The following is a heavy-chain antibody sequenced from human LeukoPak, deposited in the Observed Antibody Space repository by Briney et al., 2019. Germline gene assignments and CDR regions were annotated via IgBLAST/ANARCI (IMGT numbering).Heavy chain of an antibody. D-gene: IGHD6-13*01. CDR2: ISSSSSPI. J-gene: IGHJ6*03. CDR1: GLTFSRYS. V-gene: IGHV3-48*01. CDR3: ARDRASSWYETYYYYYYMDV. Sequence: HTGGSLRLSCAASGLTFSRYSMNWVRQAPGKGLEWISHISSSSSPIYYADSVKGRFTISRDNAKNSLYLQMNSLRAEDTAVYYCARDRASSWYETYYYYYYMDVWGKGTTVTVSS.